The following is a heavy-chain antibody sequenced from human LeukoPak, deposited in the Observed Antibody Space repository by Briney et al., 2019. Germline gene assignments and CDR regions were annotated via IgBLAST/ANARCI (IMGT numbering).Heavy chain of an antibody. V-gene: IGHV4-4*07. CDR2: IYTSGST. Sequence: SETLSLTCTVSGGSISSYYWSWIRQPAGKGLEWIGRIYTSGSTNYNPSLKSRVTMSVDTSKNQFSLKLSSVTAADTAVYYCARAPVSGSYYNYYYYMDVWGKGTTVTVSS. D-gene: IGHD1-26*01. CDR3: ARAPVSGSYYNYYYYMDV. CDR1: GGSISSYY. J-gene: IGHJ6*03.